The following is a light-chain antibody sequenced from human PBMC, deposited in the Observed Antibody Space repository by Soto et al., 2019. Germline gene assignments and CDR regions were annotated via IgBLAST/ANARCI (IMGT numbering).Light chain of an antibody. Sequence: QSALTQPPSASGSPGQSVTISCTGTSSDVGGHDYVSWYKQYPGKAPKLIIYEVSKRPSGVPDRFSGSKSVNTASLTVSWLQAEDEADYYCSSYAGGTNLVFGGGTKLTVL. CDR2: EVS. J-gene: IGLJ2*01. CDR1: SSDVGGHDY. CDR3: SSYAGGTNLV. V-gene: IGLV2-8*01.